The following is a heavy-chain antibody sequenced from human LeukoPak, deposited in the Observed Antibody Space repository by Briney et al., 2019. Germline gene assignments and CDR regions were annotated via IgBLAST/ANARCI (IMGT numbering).Heavy chain of an antibody. J-gene: IGHJ3*02. CDR2: IYYSGST. CDR1: GGSISSGSYY. D-gene: IGHD2-21*02. V-gene: IGHV4-61*10. Sequence: PSETLSLTCTVSGGSISSGSYYWSWIRQPAGKGLEWIGYIYYSGSTNYNPSLKSRVTISVDTSKNQFSLKLSSVTAADTAVYYCARAPEAYCGGDCQHPDAFDIWGQGTMVTVSS. CDR3: ARAPEAYCGGDCQHPDAFDI.